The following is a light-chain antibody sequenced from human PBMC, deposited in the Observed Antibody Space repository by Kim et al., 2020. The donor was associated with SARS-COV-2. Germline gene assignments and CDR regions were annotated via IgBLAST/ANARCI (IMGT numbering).Light chain of an antibody. CDR2: EDY. CDR1: SGSLASSY. J-gene: IGLJ3*02. Sequence: KTVNISCTRSSGSLASSYVEWYQQRPGSDPTTVILEDYQRPSGVPDRFSGSVDSSSNAAFLTISGLKTEDEAVYYCQSYDDTSAVFGGGTQLTVL. V-gene: IGLV6-57*03. CDR3: QSYDDTSAV.